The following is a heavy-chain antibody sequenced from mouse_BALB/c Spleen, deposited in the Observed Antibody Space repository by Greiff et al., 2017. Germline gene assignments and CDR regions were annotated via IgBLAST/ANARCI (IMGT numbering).Heavy chain of an antibody. CDR1: GFSLTSYG. D-gene: IGHD2-4*01. Sequence: QVQLKESGPGLVQPSQSLSITCTVSGFSLTSYGVHWVRQSPGKGLEWLGVIWSGGSTDYNAAFISRLSISKDNSKSQVFFKMNSLQANDTAIYYCASPYDYDYAMDYWGQGTSVTVSS. CDR3: ASPYDYDYAMDY. J-gene: IGHJ4*01. V-gene: IGHV2-2*02. CDR2: IWSGGST.